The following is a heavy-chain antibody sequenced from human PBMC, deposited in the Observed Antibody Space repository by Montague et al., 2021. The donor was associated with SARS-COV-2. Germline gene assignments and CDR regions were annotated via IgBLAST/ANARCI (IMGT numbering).Heavy chain of an antibody. CDR1: RFTFSSYE. D-gene: IGHD5-12*01. Sequence: SLRLSCAASRFTFSSYEMNWVRQAPGKGLEWVSYLTSSGTTIYYADSVKGRFTISRDNAKNSLYLQMNSLRAEDTAVYYCARGGGGYDYFFIDYGMDVWGQGTTVTVSS. CDR2: LTSSGTTI. J-gene: IGHJ6*02. CDR3: ARGGGGYDYFFIDYGMDV. V-gene: IGHV3-48*03.